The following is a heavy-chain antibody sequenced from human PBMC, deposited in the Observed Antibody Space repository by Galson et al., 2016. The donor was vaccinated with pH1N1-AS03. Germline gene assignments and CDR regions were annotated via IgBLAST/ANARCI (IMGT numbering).Heavy chain of an antibody. CDR2: IRSRTNYI. CDR1: GFTLNKYS. J-gene: IGHJ6*02. Sequence: SLRLSCAASGFTLNKYSMNWVRQAPGKGLEWVSSIRSRTNYIHDSDAVRGRFTISRDNAKNSLYLQMSSLRADDTAVYYCARGLPGDYGMDVWGQGTTVTVSS. D-gene: IGHD7-27*01. V-gene: IGHV3-21*01. CDR3: ARGLPGDYGMDV.